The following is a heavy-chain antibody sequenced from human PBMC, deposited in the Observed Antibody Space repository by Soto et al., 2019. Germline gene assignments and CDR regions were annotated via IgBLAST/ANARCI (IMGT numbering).Heavy chain of an antibody. Sequence: ASVKVSCKASGYTFTSYGISWVRQAPGQGLERVGWISAYNGNSNYAQKYHGRVTMTTDTSTNTAYMEMSSLRSDDTAVYYCARDISGYSYGLPPGYYYYGMDVWGQGTTVTVSS. CDR3: ARDISGYSYGLPPGYYYYGMDV. CDR2: ISAYNGNS. V-gene: IGHV1-18*01. CDR1: GYTFTSYG. D-gene: IGHD5-18*01. J-gene: IGHJ6*02.